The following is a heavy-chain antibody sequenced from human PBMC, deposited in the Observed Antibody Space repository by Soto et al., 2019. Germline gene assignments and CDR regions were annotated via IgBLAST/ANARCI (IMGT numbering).Heavy chain of an antibody. Sequence: GGSLRLSCAASGFTFSSYSMNWVRQAPGKGLEWVSSISSSSSYIYYADSVKGRFTISRDNAKNSLYLQMNSLRAEDTAVYYCGRARGGYGHDAFDIWGQGTMVTVSS. CDR1: GFTFSSYS. V-gene: IGHV3-21*01. CDR3: GRARGGYGHDAFDI. J-gene: IGHJ3*02. CDR2: ISSSSSYI. D-gene: IGHD5-12*01.